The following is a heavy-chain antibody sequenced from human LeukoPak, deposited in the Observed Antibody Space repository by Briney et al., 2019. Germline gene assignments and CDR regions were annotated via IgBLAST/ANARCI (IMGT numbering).Heavy chain of an antibody. CDR3: ARGGYLEWLLSIFHY. CDR1: GYSIGSGFY. V-gene: IGHV4-38-2*02. CDR2: IFYGGNT. D-gene: IGHD3-3*01. J-gene: IGHJ4*02. Sequence: SETLSLTCTVSGYSIGSGFYWGWIRPSPGKGLEWIGSIFYGGNTYYNPSLRSRVTISVDTSKNQFSLKLNSVTAADTALYYCARGGYLEWLLSIFHYWGQGTLVTVSS.